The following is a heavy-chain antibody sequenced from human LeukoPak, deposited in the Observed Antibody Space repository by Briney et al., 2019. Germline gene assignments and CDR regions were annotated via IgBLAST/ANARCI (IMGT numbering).Heavy chain of an antibody. J-gene: IGHJ4*02. CDR1: GFMFTSYS. CDR3: AKLPFIAVAGTGNY. D-gene: IGHD6-19*01. CDR2: ISGSGGST. V-gene: IGHV3-23*01. Sequence: GGSLRLSCAASGFMFTSYSTNWVRQAPGKGLEWVSAISGSGGSTYYADSVKGRFTISRDNSKNTLYLQMNSLRAEDTAVYYCAKLPFIAVAGTGNYWGQGTLVTVSS.